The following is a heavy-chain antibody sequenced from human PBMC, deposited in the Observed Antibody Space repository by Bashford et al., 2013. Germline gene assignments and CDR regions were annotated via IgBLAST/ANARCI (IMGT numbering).Heavy chain of an antibody. J-gene: IGHJ6*03. Sequence: SSETLSLTCTVSGGSISSSSYYWGWIRQPPGKGLEWIGSIYYSGSTYYNPSLKSRVTISVDTSKNQFSLKLSSVTAADTAVYYCARDRLWFGGDNYMDVWGKGTTVTVSS. D-gene: IGHD3-10*01. CDR1: GGSISSSSYY. CDR3: ARDRLWFGGDNYMDV. V-gene: IGHV4-39*02. CDR2: IYYSGST.